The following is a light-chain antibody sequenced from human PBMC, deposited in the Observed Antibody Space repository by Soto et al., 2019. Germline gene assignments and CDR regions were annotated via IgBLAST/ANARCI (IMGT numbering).Light chain of an antibody. V-gene: IGKV1-39*01. CDR3: QHSYSFPPA. J-gene: IGKJ1*01. CDR2: AAS. CDR1: QSITKS. Sequence: DIQMAHSPSSLSASLGDGVGVGCRAGQSITKSLNWYQQKPGKAPKLLIYAASSLQSGVPSRFSGSGSGTDFTLTISSLQPEDSATYYCQHSYSFPPAFGQGTKVDTK.